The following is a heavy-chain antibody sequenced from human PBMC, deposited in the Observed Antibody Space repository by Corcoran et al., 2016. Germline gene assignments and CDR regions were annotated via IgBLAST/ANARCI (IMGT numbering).Heavy chain of an antibody. Sequence: QVQLVQSGAEVKKPGSSVKVSCKASGGTFSSYAISWVRQAPGQGLEWMGGIIPIFGTANYAQKFQGRVTITADKSTSTAYMELSSLRSEDTAVYYCGRDYFRSTDLYDFWSGYSYGMDVWGQGTTVTVSS. CDR1: GGTFSSYA. CDR3: GRDYFRSTDLYDFWSGYSYGMDV. D-gene: IGHD3-3*01. J-gene: IGHJ6*02. V-gene: IGHV1-69*06. CDR2: IIPIFGTA.